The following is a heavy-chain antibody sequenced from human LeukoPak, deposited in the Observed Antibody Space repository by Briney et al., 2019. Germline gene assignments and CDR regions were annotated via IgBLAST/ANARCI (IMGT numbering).Heavy chain of an antibody. Sequence: SETLSLTCTVSGGSISSYYWSWIRQPAGKGLEWLGRIYTSGSTNYNPSLKSRVTMSVDTSKNQFSLKLSSVTAADTAVYYCASSPLGSSWAYLNYWGQGTLVTVSS. CDR2: IYTSGST. V-gene: IGHV4-4*07. CDR1: GGSISSYY. J-gene: IGHJ4*02. CDR3: ASSPLGSSWAYLNY. D-gene: IGHD6-13*01.